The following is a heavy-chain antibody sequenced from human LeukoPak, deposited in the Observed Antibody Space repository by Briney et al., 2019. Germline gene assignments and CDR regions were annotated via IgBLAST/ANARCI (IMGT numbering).Heavy chain of an antibody. CDR3: ARYCSSTNCYKGGFDP. CDR1: GGSISSGGYY. J-gene: IGHJ5*02. Sequence: SSETLSLTCTVSGGSISSGGYYWSWIRQHPGKGLEWIGYIYYSGSTYSNPSLKSRVTISVDTSKNQFSLDLSSVTAADTAVYYCARYCSSTNCYKGGFDPWGQGTLVTVSS. CDR2: IYYSGST. D-gene: IGHD2-2*02. V-gene: IGHV4-31*03.